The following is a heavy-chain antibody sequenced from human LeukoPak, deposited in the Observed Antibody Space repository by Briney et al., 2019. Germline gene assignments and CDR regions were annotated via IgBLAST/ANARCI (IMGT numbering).Heavy chain of an antibody. Sequence: PSETLSLTCAVYGGSFSGYYWSWIRQPPGKGLEWIGEINHSGSTNYNPSLKSRVTISVDTSKNQFSLKLSSVTAADTAVYYCARVRYRSGGSCSSPTYFDYWGQGTLVTVSS. CDR2: INHSGST. CDR3: ARVRYRSGGSCSSPTYFDY. D-gene: IGHD2-15*01. J-gene: IGHJ4*02. CDR1: GGSFSGYY. V-gene: IGHV4-34*01.